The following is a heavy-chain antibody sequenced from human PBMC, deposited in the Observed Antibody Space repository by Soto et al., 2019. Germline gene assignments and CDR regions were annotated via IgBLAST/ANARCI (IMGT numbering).Heavy chain of an antibody. V-gene: IGHV3-53*04. D-gene: IGHD3-22*01. Sequence: PGGSLRLSCAASGFIVSSNYMSWVRQAPGKGLEWVSVIYSGGSTYYADSVKGRFTISRHNSKNTLYLQMNSLRAEDTAVYYCARGDDSSGYYYGSATYYYYGMDGWGQGTTVTVSS. CDR3: ARGDDSSGYYYGSATYYYYGMDG. CDR2: IYSGGST. CDR1: GFIVSSNY. J-gene: IGHJ6*02.